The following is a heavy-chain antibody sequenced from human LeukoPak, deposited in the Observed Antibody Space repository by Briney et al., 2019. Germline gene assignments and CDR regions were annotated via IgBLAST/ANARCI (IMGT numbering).Heavy chain of an antibody. CDR3: IKTGQYSSPFHY. Sequence: GGSLRLSCAAPGFTFSGSTMHWVRQASGKGLEWVGRVKSEAYSFATTYAASVKGRFTISRDDSTNTAYLQLNSLKTEDTAMYYCIKTGQYSSPFHYWGQGTLVTVSS. J-gene: IGHJ4*02. D-gene: IGHD2-21*01. V-gene: IGHV3-73*01. CDR2: VKSEAYSFAT. CDR1: GFTFSGST.